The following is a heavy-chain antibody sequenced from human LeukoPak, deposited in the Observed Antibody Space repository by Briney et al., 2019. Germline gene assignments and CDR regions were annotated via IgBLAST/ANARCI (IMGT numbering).Heavy chain of an antibody. CDR1: GGSITSFC. D-gene: IGHD3-10*01. Sequence: SETLSLTCTVSGGSITSFCWSWVRQPPGKGLEWIGYIYYSGSTKYNPSLKSRVTISVDTSKNQFSLKLSSVTAADTAVYYCARDSGTTGEVKFDPWGQGTLVTVSS. CDR3: ARDSGTTGEVKFDP. CDR2: IYYSGST. J-gene: IGHJ5*02. V-gene: IGHV4-59*12.